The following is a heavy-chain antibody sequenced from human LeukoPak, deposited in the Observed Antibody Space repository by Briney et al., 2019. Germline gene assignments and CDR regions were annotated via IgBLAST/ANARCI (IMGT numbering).Heavy chain of an antibody. CDR2: ITTGETNT. CDR1: GFTFSSYT. V-gene: IGHV3-23*01. D-gene: IGHD3-22*01. CDR3: AKPIYCDSSGRYYFDY. Sequence: GGSLTLTCTASGFTFSSYTMSWVRQAPGKGLKWVSTITTGETNTSYEDPVKGRLTASRDDSKNTLYLQMNSLRAEDTAVYCCAKPIYCDSSGRYYFDYWGQGTLVTVSS. J-gene: IGHJ4*02.